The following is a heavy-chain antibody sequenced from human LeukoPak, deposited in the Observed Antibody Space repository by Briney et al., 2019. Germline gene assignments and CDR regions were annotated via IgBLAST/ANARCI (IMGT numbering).Heavy chain of an antibody. D-gene: IGHD6-13*01. V-gene: IGHV1-46*01. CDR3: ARVQQQNDAFDI. CDR1: GYTFTGYY. CDR2: INPSGGST. J-gene: IGHJ3*02. Sequence: ASVKVSCKASGYTFTGYYMHWVRQAPGQGLEWMGIINPSGGSTSYAQKFQGRVTMTRDTSTSTVYMELSSLRSEDTAVYYCARVQQQNDAFDIWGQGTMVTVSS.